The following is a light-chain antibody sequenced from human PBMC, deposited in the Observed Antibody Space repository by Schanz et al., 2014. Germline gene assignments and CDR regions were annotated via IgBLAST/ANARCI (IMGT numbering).Light chain of an antibody. CDR2: DVS. CDR3: SSYTSSNTGV. CDR1: SSDVGGYNF. Sequence: QSALTQPASVSGSPGQSITISCTGTSSDVGGYNFVSWYQQHPGKAPKLMIHDVSNRPSGVSNLFSGSKSGNTASLTISGLQAEDEADYYCSSYTSSNTGVFGGGTKLTVL. J-gene: IGLJ3*02. V-gene: IGLV2-14*01.